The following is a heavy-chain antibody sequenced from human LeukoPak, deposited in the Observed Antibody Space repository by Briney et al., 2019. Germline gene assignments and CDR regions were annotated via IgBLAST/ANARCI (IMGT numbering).Heavy chain of an antibody. Sequence: PGGSLRLSCAASGFTFSSYSMNWVRQAPGKGLEWVSYISSSSSTIYYADSVKGRFTISRDNAKNSLYLQMNSLRAEDTAVYYCAREGNYDVLTGYCPADYWGQGTLVTVSS. D-gene: IGHD3-9*01. CDR1: GFTFSSYS. J-gene: IGHJ4*02. V-gene: IGHV3-48*04. CDR2: ISSSSSTI. CDR3: AREGNYDVLTGYCPADY.